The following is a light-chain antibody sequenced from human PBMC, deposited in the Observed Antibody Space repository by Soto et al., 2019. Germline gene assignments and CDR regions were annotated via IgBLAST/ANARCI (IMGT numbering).Light chain of an antibody. CDR1: QSISSY. CDR3: KHSYSTCT. V-gene: IGKV1-39*01. Sequence: DIQMTQSPSSLSASVGDRVTITCRASQSISSYLNWYQQKPEQAPKLLIYAASSLQSGVPSRFSGSGSGTDFTLTISSLQPEDFATYHCKHSYSTCTFGGGTKVEIK. J-gene: IGKJ4*01. CDR2: AAS.